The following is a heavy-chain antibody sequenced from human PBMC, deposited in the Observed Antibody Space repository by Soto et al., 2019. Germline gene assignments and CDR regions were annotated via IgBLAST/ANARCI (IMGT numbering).Heavy chain of an antibody. J-gene: IGHJ3*02. CDR2: VYYSGST. CDR3: ARGYYDSSGQSTTFDI. D-gene: IGHD3-22*01. V-gene: IGHV4-59*01. CDR1: GASISSSY. Sequence: QVQLQESGPGLVKPSETLSLTCTVSGASISSSYWSWIRQSPGKGLEWIGYVYYSGSTNYNPSLKSRVTISVDTSKNQFSLKLSSVTAADTAVYYCARGYYDSSGQSTTFDIWGQGTMVTVSS.